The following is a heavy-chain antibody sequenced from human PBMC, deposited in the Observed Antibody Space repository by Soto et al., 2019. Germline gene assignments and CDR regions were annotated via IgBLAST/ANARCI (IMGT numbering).Heavy chain of an antibody. V-gene: IGHV6-1*01. Sequence: SQTLSLTCAILGDSVSSNSAAWNWIRQSPSRGLEWLGRTYFRSKWHYGYGVSVRSRITIKPDTSKNQFSLQLNSVTPEDTAVYYCARSEQWLTTWGQGTLVTVSS. CDR1: GDSVSSNSAA. J-gene: IGHJ5*02. CDR3: ARSEQWLTT. D-gene: IGHD6-19*01. CDR2: TYFRSKWHY.